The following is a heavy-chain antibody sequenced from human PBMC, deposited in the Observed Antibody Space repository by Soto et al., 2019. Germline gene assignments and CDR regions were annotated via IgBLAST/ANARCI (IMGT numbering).Heavy chain of an antibody. V-gene: IGHV3-11*01. J-gene: IGHJ4*02. CDR1: GFTFSDYY. CDR3: ARSGHNWNDSSTY. CDR2: ISTSGSNI. Sequence: GGSLRLSCAASGFTFSDYYMSWIRQAPGKGLEWVSYISTSGSNIYYADSVKDRFTISRDNAKNSLYLQMNSLRVEDTAVYYCARSGHNWNDSSTYWGQGTLVTVSS. D-gene: IGHD1-1*01.